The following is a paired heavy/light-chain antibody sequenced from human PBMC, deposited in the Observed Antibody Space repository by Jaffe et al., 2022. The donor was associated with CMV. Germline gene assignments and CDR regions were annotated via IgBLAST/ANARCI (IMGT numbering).Heavy chain of an antibody. J-gene: IGHJ4*02. CDR1: GFSLSTSAVG. V-gene: IGHV2-5*01. CDR3: AHSLGTWLQPKTYYFDK. CDR2: IYWNDEK. Sequence: QITLQESGPTLVKPTQTLTLTCSFSGFSLSTSAVGVGWIRQPPGKALEWLAVIYWNDEKRYSPSLRRRLTITKDTSKNQVVLTMTNMDPVDTATYFCAHSLGTWLQPKTYYFDKWGQGTLVTVSS. D-gene: IGHD5-12*01.
Light chain of an antibody. Sequence: DSVLTQSPATLSLSPGERATLSCRASRSVSSYIAWYQHKPGQAPRLLIYDASNRATGVPARFSGSGSGTDFTLTISSLEPEDVAVYYCQQRSNWAFGGGTKVEIK. V-gene: IGKV3-11*01. CDR1: RSVSSY. CDR3: QQRSNWA. CDR2: DAS. J-gene: IGKJ4*02.